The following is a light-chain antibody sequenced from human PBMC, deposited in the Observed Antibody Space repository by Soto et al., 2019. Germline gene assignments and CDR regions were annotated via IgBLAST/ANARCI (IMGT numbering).Light chain of an antibody. Sequence: QSVLTQPPSASGSPGQSVTISCTGTSSDVGTHGYVSWYQQHAGKAPKLMIYDVTKRPSGVPDRFSGSKSANTASLTVSGLPAEDEADYYCMCYAGGNNWVFGGGTKVTVL. V-gene: IGLV2-8*01. CDR2: DVT. CDR3: MCYAGGNNWV. J-gene: IGLJ3*02. CDR1: SSDVGTHGY.